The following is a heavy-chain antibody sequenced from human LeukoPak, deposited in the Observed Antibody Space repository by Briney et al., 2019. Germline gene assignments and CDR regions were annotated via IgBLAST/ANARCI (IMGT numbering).Heavy chain of an antibody. CDR2: IFYSGFT. CDR1: GASIGSYY. CDR3: ARADTAMVLDY. V-gene: IGHV4-59*01. Sequence: SETLSLTCTVSGASIGSYYWSWIRQPPGKGLEWLGYIFYSGFTNYNPSLKSRVTILVDMSKNQFSLKLSSVTAADTAVYYCARADTAMVLDYWGQGTLVTVSS. J-gene: IGHJ4*02. D-gene: IGHD5-18*01.